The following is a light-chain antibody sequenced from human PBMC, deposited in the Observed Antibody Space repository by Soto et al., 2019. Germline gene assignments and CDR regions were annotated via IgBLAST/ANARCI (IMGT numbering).Light chain of an antibody. J-gene: IGLJ3*02. CDR3: AAWDDSLNGWV. Sequence: QSVLTQPPSASGTPGQRVTSSCSGSSSNIGSNTVNWYQQLQGTAPKLLIYSNNQRPSGVPDRFSGSKSGTSASLAISGLQSEDEADYYCAAWDDSLNGWVFGGGTKLTVL. CDR2: SNN. CDR1: SSNIGSNT. V-gene: IGLV1-44*01.